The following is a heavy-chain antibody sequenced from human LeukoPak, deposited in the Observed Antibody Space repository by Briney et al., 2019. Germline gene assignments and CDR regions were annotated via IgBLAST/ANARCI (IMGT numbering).Heavy chain of an antibody. CDR3: ARSLGDDSWVALRGYYYMDV. D-gene: IGHD3-3*01. J-gene: IGHJ6*03. CDR2: VFDSGNT. V-gene: IGHV4-59*11. CDR1: GGSMSGHY. Sequence: SETLSLTCSVSGGSMSGHYWIWIRQPQGKGLEWIGYVFDSGNTNYNPSLKSRVAISFDTASNHFSLKLNSVTASDSGIYFCARSLGDDSWVALRGYYYMDVWGRGTTVAVSS.